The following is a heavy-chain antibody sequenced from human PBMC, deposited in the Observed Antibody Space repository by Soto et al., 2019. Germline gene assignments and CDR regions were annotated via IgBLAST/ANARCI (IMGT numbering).Heavy chain of an antibody. J-gene: IGHJ4*02. CDR3: AKSSDELRLLEWLLFLDY. D-gene: IGHD3-3*01. CDR2: ISGSGGST. CDR1: GFTFSSYA. V-gene: IGHV3-23*01. Sequence: EVQLLESGGGLVQPGGSLRLSCAASGFTFSSYAMSWVRQAPGKGLEWVSAISGSGGSTYYADSVKGRFTISRDNSKNTLYLQMNSLRAEDTAVYYCAKSSDELRLLEWLLFLDYWGQGTLVTVSS.